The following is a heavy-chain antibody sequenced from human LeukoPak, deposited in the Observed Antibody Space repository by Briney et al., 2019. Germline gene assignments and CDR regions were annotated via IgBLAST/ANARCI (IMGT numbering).Heavy chain of an antibody. D-gene: IGHD5-18*01. V-gene: IGHV1-2*02. CDR3: ARDFRAAMVSDWFDP. J-gene: IGHJ5*02. CDR2: INPNSGGT. Sequence: ASVKVSCKASGYTFTGYYMHWVRQAPGQGLEWMGWINPNSGGTNHAQKFQGRVTMTRDTSISTAYMELSRLRSDDTAVYYCARDFRAAMVSDWFDPWDQGTLVTVSS. CDR1: GYTFTGYY.